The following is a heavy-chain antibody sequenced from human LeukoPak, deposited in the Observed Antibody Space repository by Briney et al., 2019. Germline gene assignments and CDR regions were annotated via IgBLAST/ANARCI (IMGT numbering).Heavy chain of an antibody. J-gene: IGHJ6*03. D-gene: IGHD6-6*01. CDR3: ARDVWIAARFRYYYYMDV. CDR2: IIPIFGTA. V-gene: IGHV1-69*01. Sequence: SVKVSCKASGGTFSSYAISWVRQAPGQGLEWMGGIIPIFGTANYAQKFQGRVTITADESTSTAYMELSSLGSEDTAVYYCARDVWIAARFRYYYYMDVWGKGTTVTVSS. CDR1: GGTFSSYA.